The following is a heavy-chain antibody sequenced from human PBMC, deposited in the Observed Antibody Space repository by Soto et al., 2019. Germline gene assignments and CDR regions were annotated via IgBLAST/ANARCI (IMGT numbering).Heavy chain of an antibody. Sequence: GGSLRLSCAASGFTFSSYWMHWVRQAPGKGLVWVSRINSDGSSTSYADSVKGRFTISRDNAKNTLYLQMNSLRAEDTAVYYCARAQFPGSYGYQWYDYWGQGTLVTVSS. J-gene: IGHJ4*02. CDR3: ARAQFPGSYGYQWYDY. CDR1: GFTFSSYW. D-gene: IGHD5-18*01. V-gene: IGHV3-74*01. CDR2: INSDGSST.